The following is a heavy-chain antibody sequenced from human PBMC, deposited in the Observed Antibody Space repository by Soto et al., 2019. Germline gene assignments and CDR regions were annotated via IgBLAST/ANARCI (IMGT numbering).Heavy chain of an antibody. CDR1: GFTLSRHT. CDR3: VRDYYDTSGYPNTFDM. CDR2: IGSRTSDI. D-gene: IGHD3-22*01. J-gene: IGHJ3*02. V-gene: IGHV3-21*01. Sequence: NPGGSLRLSCAASGFTLSRHTMNWVRQAPGKGLEWVSFIGSRTSDIYYADSVKGRFTISRDNAKNSLYLDLTRLRAEDTAVYFCVRDYYDTSGYPNTFDMWGQGTMVTV.